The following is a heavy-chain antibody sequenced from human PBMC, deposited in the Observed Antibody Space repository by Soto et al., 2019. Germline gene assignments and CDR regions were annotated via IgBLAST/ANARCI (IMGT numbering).Heavy chain of an antibody. J-gene: IGHJ4*02. Sequence: PSETLSLTCTVSGGSISSYYWIWIRQPAGKGLEWIGRIYTSGSTNYNPSLKSRVTMSVDTSKNQFSLKLSSVTAADTAVYYCARQGYSSSWAFDYWGQGTLVTVSS. D-gene: IGHD6-13*01. CDR2: IYTSGST. CDR3: ARQGYSSSWAFDY. V-gene: IGHV4-4*07. CDR1: GGSISSYY.